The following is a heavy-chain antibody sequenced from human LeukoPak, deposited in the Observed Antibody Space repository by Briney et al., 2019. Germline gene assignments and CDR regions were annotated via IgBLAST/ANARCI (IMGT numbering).Heavy chain of an antibody. D-gene: IGHD1-26*01. CDR3: AREGSFPDAFDI. CDR2: ISSSSSYI. CDR1: GFTFSSYS. J-gene: IGHJ3*02. V-gene: IGHV3-21*01. Sequence: GGSLRLSCAASGFTFSSYSMNWVRQAPGKVLEWVSSISSSSSYIYYADSVKGRFTISRDNAKNSLYLQMNSLRAEDTAVYYCAREGSFPDAFDIWGQGTMVTVSS.